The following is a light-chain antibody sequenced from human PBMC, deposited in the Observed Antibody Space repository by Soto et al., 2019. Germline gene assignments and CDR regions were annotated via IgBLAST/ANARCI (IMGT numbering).Light chain of an antibody. V-gene: IGKV1-8*01. J-gene: IGKJ1*01. CDR3: QQYNGYSRT. Sequence: AIRMTQSPSSLSASTGDRVTITCRASQGISSYLAWYQQKPGKAPKLLIYAASTLQSGVPSRFSGSGSGTQFTLTISSMQPDDFATFYCQQYNGYSRTFGQGTKVDI. CDR1: QGISSY. CDR2: AAS.